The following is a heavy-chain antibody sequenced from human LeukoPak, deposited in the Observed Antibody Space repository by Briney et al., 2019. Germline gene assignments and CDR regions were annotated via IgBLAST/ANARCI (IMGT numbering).Heavy chain of an antibody. Sequence: WAPVKVSCKASGGTFSSYAISWVRQAPGQGLEWMGGIIPIFGTANYAQKFQGRVTITTDESTSTAYMELSSLRSEDTAVYYCARAHPLGTVLGYWGQGTLVTVSS. D-gene: IGHD4-17*01. CDR1: GGTFSSYA. CDR2: IIPIFGTA. V-gene: IGHV1-69*05. CDR3: ARAHPLGTVLGY. J-gene: IGHJ4*02.